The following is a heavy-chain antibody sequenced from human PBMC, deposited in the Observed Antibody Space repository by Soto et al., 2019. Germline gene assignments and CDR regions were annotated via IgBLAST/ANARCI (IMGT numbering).Heavy chain of an antibody. CDR1: GGSFSGYS. CDR3: SRARFNSWSHIYYGLDV. CDR2: INHSGTT. V-gene: IGHV4-34*01. J-gene: IGHJ6*02. Sequence: SETLSLTCAVYGGSFSGYSWTWLRQPPGKGLEWIGEINHSGTTDYNPALKSRVTMSADTSKNQFSLRMTSVTAADTAVYHCSRARFNSWSHIYYGLDVWGQGTTVTVSS. D-gene: IGHD3-3*01.